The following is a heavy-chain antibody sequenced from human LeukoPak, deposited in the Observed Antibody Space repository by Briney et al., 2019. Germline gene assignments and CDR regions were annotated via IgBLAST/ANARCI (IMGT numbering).Heavy chain of an antibody. CDR3: ARVKRDCSGGSCYSYDY. D-gene: IGHD2-15*01. CDR1: RFTFNTYV. V-gene: IGHV3-23*01. Sequence: GGSLRLSCVASRFTFNTYVVNWVRQAPGKGLEWVSAISGNGDITYYADSVRGRFTISRDNSKNTLYLQMNSLRAEDTAVYYCARVKRDCSGGSCYSYDYWGQGTLVTVSS. CDR2: ISGNGDIT. J-gene: IGHJ4*02.